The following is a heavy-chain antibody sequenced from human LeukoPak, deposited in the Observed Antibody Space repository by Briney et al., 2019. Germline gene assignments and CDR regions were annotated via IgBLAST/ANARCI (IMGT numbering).Heavy chain of an antibody. J-gene: IGHJ6*02. D-gene: IGHD6-6*01. CDR3: ARGAQGSSPYYYYYGMDV. CDR1: GGTFSSYT. CDR2: IIPILGIA. V-gene: IGHV1-69*02. Sequence: GASVKVSCKASGGTFSSYTVSWVRQAPGQGLEWMGRIIPILGIANYAQKFQGRVTITADKSTSTAYMELSSLRSEDTAVYYCARGAQGSSPYYYYYGMDVWGQGTTVTVSS.